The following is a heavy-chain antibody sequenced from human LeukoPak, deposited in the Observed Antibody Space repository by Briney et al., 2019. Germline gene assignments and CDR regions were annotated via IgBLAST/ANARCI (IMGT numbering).Heavy chain of an antibody. CDR3: ATTFPGIAKYYFDY. CDR1: GYTLTELS. V-gene: IGHV1-24*01. J-gene: IGHJ4*02. Sequence: ASVKVSCKVSGYTLTELSMHWVRQAPGKGLEWMGGFDPEDGETIYAQKFQGRVTMTEDTSTDTAYMELSSPRSEDTAVYYCATTFPGIAKYYFDYWGQGTLVTVSS. D-gene: IGHD6-13*01. CDR2: FDPEDGET.